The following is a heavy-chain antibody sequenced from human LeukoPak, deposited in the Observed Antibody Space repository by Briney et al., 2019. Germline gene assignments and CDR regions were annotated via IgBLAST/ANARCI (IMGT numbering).Heavy chain of an antibody. CDR3: AHSLSGSGFDY. V-gene: IGHV2-5*02. D-gene: IGHD3-10*01. Sequence: GSGPMLVKPTQTLTLTCTFSGFSLNTRGVGVGWIRQPPGKALEWLALMYWGDDERYSPSLKSTLTITKDTSKNQVLLTMTNMDPMHTATYYCAHSLSGSGFDYWGQGTLVTVSS. CDR2: MYWGDDE. CDR1: GFSLNTRGVG. J-gene: IGHJ4*02.